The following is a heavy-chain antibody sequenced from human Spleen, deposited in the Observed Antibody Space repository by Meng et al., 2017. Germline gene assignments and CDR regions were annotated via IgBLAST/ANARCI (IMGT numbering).Heavy chain of an antibody. CDR3: AVLSLPYYDYVWGSYRYGDYYYYGMDV. Sequence: ASVKVSCKPSGYNFPDYWLHWVRRAPGQGLEWMGRIDPKSGDTHYAQRFQGRVTMTTDTSTSTAYMELRSLRSDDTAVYYCAVLSLPYYDYVWGSYRYGDYYYYGMDVWGQGTTVTVSS. V-gene: IGHV1-2*06. D-gene: IGHD3-16*02. CDR2: IDPKSGDT. CDR1: GYNFPDYW. J-gene: IGHJ6*02.